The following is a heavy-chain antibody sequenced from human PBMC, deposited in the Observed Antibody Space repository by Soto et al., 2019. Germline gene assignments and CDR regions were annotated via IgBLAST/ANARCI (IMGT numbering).Heavy chain of an antibody. CDR1: GFTFSSYA. J-gene: IGHJ4*02. Sequence: QVQLVESGGGVVQPGRSLRLSCAASGFTFSSYAMHWVRQAPGKGLEWVAVISYDGSNKYYADSVKGRFTISRDNSKNTLYLQMNSLGAEDTAVYYCARSYGTGIADKHFDYWGQGTLVTVFS. V-gene: IGHV3-30*14. CDR3: ARSYGTGIADKHFDY. D-gene: IGHD1-1*01. CDR2: ISYDGSNK.